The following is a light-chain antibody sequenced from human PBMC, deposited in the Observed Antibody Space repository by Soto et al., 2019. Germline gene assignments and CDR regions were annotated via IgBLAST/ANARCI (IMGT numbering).Light chain of an antibody. J-gene: IGKJ1*01. CDR3: HQYNSYSWT. CDR2: DAS. V-gene: IGKV1-5*01. Sequence: DIQMTQSPSTLSASVGDRVTITCRASQSINNWLAWYQQKPGKAPNLLIYDASSLESGVPSRFSGSGSGTEFTLTISSLQPDDSATYYCHQYNSYSWTFGQGTKVDIK. CDR1: QSINNW.